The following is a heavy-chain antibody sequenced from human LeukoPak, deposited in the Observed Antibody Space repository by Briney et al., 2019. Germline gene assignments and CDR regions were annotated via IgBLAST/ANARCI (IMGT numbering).Heavy chain of an antibody. V-gene: IGHV1-18*01. D-gene: IGHD1-14*01. Sequence: ASVKVSCKASGYTFTSYGISWVRQAPGQGLEWMGWISTYNGNTNYAQKLQGRVTMTTDTSTSTAYMELRSLRSDDTAVYYCASNDHTQPYWYFDLWGRGTLVTVSS. CDR3: ASNDHTQPYWYFDL. J-gene: IGHJ2*01. CDR2: ISTYNGNT. CDR1: GYTFTSYG.